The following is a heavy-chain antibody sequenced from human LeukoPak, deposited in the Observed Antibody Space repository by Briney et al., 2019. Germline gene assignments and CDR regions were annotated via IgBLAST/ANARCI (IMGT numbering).Heavy chain of an antibody. V-gene: IGHV3-48*03. CDR3: ARDREEYCSGGSCTNFDY. CDR1: GFTFSSYE. CDR2: ISSSGSTI. J-gene: IGHJ4*02. D-gene: IGHD2-15*01. Sequence: GGSLRLSCAASGFTFSSYEMNWVRQAPGKGLEWVSYISSSGSTIYYADSVKGRFTISRDNARKSLYLQMNSLRAEDTAVYYCARDREEYCSGGSCTNFDYWGQGILVTVSS.